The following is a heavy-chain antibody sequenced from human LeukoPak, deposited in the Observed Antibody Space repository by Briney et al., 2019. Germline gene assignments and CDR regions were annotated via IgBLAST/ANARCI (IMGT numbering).Heavy chain of an antibody. CDR2: IYDSGST. CDR1: GGSIRSSYYY. Sequence: SETLSLTCTVSGGSIRSSYYYWGWIRQPPGKGLEWIGSIYDSGSTYYNPSLKSRVTISVDTSKNQFSLKLSSVTAADTAVYYCARLARYSSSWYIDYWGQGTLVTVSS. V-gene: IGHV4-39*07. J-gene: IGHJ4*02. D-gene: IGHD6-13*01. CDR3: ARLARYSSSWYIDY.